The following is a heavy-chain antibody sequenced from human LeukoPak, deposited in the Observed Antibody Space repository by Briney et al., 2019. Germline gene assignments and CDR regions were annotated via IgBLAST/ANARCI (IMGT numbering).Heavy chain of an antibody. J-gene: IGHJ5*02. Sequence: ASVKVSCKASGYTFTGYYFHWVRQAPGQGLEWVGLISPSSGGSNYAQKFQGRVTMTRDTSISTAYMELSRLRSDDTAVYYCARVCSGGSCYYDPWGQGTLVTVSP. CDR2: ISPSSGGS. CDR3: ARVCSGGSCYYDP. V-gene: IGHV1-2*02. D-gene: IGHD2-15*01. CDR1: GYTFTGYY.